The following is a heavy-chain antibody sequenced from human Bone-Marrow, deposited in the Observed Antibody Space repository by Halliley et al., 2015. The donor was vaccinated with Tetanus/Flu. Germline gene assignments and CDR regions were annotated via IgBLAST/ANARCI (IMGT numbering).Heavy chain of an antibody. CDR3: AKDRGDALDWFDS. Sequence: SLRLSCAGSGFIFSNYDMTWVRQAPGKGLEWVSSISGSGTYTFYADSVKGRFTISRDNSKDTLYLQIFSLRVEDTAVYYCAKDRGDALDWFDSWGQGTLVTVSS. V-gene: IGHV3-23*01. CDR2: ISGSGTYT. D-gene: IGHD3-10*01. J-gene: IGHJ5*01. CDR1: GFIFSNYD.